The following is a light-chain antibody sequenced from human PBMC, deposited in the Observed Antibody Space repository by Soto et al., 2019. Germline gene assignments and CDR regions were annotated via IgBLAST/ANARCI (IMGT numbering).Light chain of an antibody. V-gene: IGLV8-61*01. CDR1: SGSVSTNYY. CDR3: VLYMGSGIWV. J-gene: IGLJ3*02. Sequence: QTVVTQEPSFSVSPGGTVTLTGGLSSGSVSTNYYPSWYQQTPGQPPRTLIYSTNTRSSGVPDRFSGSILGNKAALTITGAQAVDESDYYCVLYMGSGIWVFGGGTKLTVL. CDR2: STN.